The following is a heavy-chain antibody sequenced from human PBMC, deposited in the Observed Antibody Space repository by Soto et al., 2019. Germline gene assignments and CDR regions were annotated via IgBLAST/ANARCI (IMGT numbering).Heavy chain of an antibody. CDR2: INPSGGST. J-gene: IGHJ5*02. V-gene: IGHV1-46*01. Sequence: QVQLVQSGAEVKKPGASVKVSCKASGYTFTSYYMHWVRQAPGQGLEWMGIINPSGGSTSYAQKFQGRVTMTRDTSTSTVYMELSSLRSEDTAVYYCASTYGDLDKFDPWGQGTLVTVSS. CDR3: ASTYGDLDKFDP. D-gene: IGHD4-17*01. CDR1: GYTFTSYY.